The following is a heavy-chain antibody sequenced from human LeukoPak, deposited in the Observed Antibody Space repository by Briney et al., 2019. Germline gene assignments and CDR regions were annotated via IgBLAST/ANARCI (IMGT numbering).Heavy chain of an antibody. CDR2: ISGSGGST. J-gene: IGHJ3*02. CDR1: GFTFSSYA. Sequence: GGSLRLSCAASGFTFSSYAMSWVRQAPGKGLEWVSAISGSGGSTYYADSVKGRFTISRDNSKNTLYLQMNSLRAEDTAVYYCAKGYYDILTGSLAFDIWGQGTMVTVSS. D-gene: IGHD3-9*01. CDR3: AKGYYDILTGSLAFDI. V-gene: IGHV3-23*01.